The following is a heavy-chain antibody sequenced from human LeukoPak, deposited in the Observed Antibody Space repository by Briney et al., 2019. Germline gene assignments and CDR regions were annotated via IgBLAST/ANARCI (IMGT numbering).Heavy chain of an antibody. J-gene: IGHJ4*02. CDR3: AKEGLRYFDWLLYGGGDFDY. CDR1: GFTFDDYA. V-gene: IGHV3-9*01. Sequence: GRSLRLSCAASGFTFDDYAMHWVRQAPGKGLEWVSGISWNSGSIGYADSVKGRFTISRDNAKNSLYLQMNRLRAEATALYYCAKEGLRYFDWLLYGGGDFDYWGQGTLVTVSS. D-gene: IGHD3-9*01. CDR2: ISWNSGSI.